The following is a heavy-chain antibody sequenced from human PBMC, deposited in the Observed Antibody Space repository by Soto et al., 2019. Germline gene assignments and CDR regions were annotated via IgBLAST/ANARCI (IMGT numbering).Heavy chain of an antibody. D-gene: IGHD3-9*01. CDR3: ARIFLGYDILTKGYYSYGLDV. J-gene: IGHJ6*02. CDR2: IDWDDDK. Sequence: SGPTLRYPTHTLALNCTFPGFSLSKSGKCESWIRQPPGKALEWRAPIDWDDDKYYSTSLKTRLTISKDTSKNQVVLTMTNMDPVDTATYYCARIFLGYDILTKGYYSYGLDVWGQGISVTVSS. CDR1: GFSLSKSGKC. V-gene: IGHV2-70*01.